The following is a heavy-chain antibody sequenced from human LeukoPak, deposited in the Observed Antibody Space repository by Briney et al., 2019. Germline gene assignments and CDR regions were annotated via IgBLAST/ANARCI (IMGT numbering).Heavy chain of an antibody. V-gene: IGHV4-59*08. CDR1: GGSISSYY. CDR3: ARQGSSWVTGPNWFDP. J-gene: IGHJ5*02. Sequence: PSETLSLTCSVSGGSISSYYWSWIRQPPGKGLEWIGYIYYSGSTNYNPSLKSRVTISVDTSKNQFSLKLSSVTAADTAVYYCARQGSSWVTGPNWFDPWGQGTLVTVSS. D-gene: IGHD6-13*01. CDR2: IYYSGST.